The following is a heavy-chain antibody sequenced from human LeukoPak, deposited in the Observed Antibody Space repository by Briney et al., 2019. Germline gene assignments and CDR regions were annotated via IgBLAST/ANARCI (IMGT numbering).Heavy chain of an antibody. CDR2: ISSSSSYI. CDR1: GFTFSSYS. J-gene: IGHJ3*01. V-gene: IGHV3-21*04. D-gene: IGHD1-14*01. CDR3: AKGKINHDGALDF. Sequence: PGGSLRLSCAASGFTFSSYSMNWVRQAPGKGLEWVSSISSSSSYIYYADSVKGRFTISRDNAKNSLYLQMNSLRVEDTAVYYCAKGKINHDGALDFWGQGTMVTVSS.